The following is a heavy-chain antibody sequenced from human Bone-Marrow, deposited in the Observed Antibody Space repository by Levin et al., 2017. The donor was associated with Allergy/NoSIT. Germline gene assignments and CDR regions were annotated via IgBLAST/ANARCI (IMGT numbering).Heavy chain of an antibody. J-gene: IGHJ6*02. CDR2: IFYRGTT. CDR3: VRSASMQPDYGMDV. CDR1: GASITDTSNY. D-gene: IGHD2-8*01. Sequence: SETLSLTCSVSGASITDTSNYWSWIRQPPGKDLEWIGYIFYRGTTYYNPSLKGQFSISIDTATNQVSLKLNSVTAADTAVYYCVRSASMQPDYGMDVWGQGTTVTVS. V-gene: IGHV4-30-4*01.